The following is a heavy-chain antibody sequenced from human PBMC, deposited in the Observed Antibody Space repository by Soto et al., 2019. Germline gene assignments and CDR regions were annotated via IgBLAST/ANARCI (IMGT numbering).Heavy chain of an antibody. Sequence: PSETLSLTCTVSGGSIRGGDYYWTWIRQSPGKGLEWIGYIYSRGDTSYNPSVESRVTISRDTSKNQFSLNLSSVTAADTAVYYCARDRGSDYDRASGFYHYGGQGTLVTVSS. CDR2: IYSRGDT. CDR1: GGSIRGGDYY. V-gene: IGHV4-30-4*01. D-gene: IGHD3-22*01. CDR3: ARDRGSDYDRASGFYHY. J-gene: IGHJ4*02.